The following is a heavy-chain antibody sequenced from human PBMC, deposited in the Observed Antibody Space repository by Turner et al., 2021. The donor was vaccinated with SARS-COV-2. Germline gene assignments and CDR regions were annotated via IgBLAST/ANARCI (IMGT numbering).Heavy chain of an antibody. CDR3: AGVGGGLGKLGYYYYYGMDV. J-gene: IGHJ6*02. D-gene: IGHD3-16*01. CDR1: GGTFSTYA. Sequence: QVQLVQSGAEVKKPGSSVKFPCKAFGGTFSTYAISWVRQAPGQGRKGMGGNIPILGKANYVKKCEGRAAITAKNATTPAHMALSSLRSEDSAVYNCAGVGGGLGKLGYYYYYGMDVWGQGTTVTVSS. CDR2: NIPILGKA. V-gene: IGHV1-69*10.